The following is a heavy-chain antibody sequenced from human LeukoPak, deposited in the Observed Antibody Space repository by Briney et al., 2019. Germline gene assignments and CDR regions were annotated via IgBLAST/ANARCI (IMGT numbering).Heavy chain of an antibody. J-gene: IGHJ4*02. CDR2: IKGDESAR. Sequence: GGSLRLSCAASGFTFSTYWVAWVRQAPGKGLEWVANIKGDESARHQADSVKGRFTISRDNAQNSVYLQMSSLRGEDTAVYYCARDVGGSLDYWGQGTLVTVSS. D-gene: IGHD1-26*01. V-gene: IGHV3-7*01. CDR3: ARDVGGSLDY. CDR1: GFTFSTYW.